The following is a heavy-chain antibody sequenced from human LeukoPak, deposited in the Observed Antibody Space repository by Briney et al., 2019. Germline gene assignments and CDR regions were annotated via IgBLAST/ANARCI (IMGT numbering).Heavy chain of an antibody. CDR1: GSTFTGSY. CDR2: INPNSGGT. D-gene: IGHD2-2*01. CDR3: ARVWYQLLSGTYYYFDY. J-gene: IGHJ4*02. Sequence: ASVKVSCKASGSTFTGSYMHWVRQAPGQGLGWMGWINPNSGGTNYAQKFQGRVTMTRDTSISTAYMELSRLRSDDTAVYYCARVWYQLLSGTYYYFDYWGQGTLVTVSS. V-gene: IGHV1-2*02.